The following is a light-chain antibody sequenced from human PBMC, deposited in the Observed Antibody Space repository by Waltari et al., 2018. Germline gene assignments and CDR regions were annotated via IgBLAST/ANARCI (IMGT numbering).Light chain of an antibody. Sequence: QSALTQPASVSGSPGQSITITCTGTSGDVGRYNYVSWFQQHPGKAPKLMIYDVTKRPSGISVRFSGSKSGNTASLTISGLHADDEADYYCSSYTSDTTLIFGGGTELTVL. J-gene: IGLJ2*01. CDR2: DVT. V-gene: IGLV2-14*01. CDR3: SSYTSDTTLI. CDR1: SGDVGRYNY.